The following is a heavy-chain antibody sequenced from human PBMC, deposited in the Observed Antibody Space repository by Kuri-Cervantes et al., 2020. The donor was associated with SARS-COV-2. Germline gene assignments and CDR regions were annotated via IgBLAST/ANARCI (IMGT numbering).Heavy chain of an antibody. Sequence: GGSLRLSCAASGFTFSGSAMHWVRQASGKGLEWVGRIRSKANSYATAYAASVKGRSTISRDDSKNTAYLQMNSLKTEDTAVYYCTIEWCMLWADFDYWGQGTLVTVSS. V-gene: IGHV3-73*01. J-gene: IGHJ4*02. CDR1: GFTFSGSA. D-gene: IGHD2-8*01. CDR2: IRSKANSYAT. CDR3: TIEWCMLWADFDY.